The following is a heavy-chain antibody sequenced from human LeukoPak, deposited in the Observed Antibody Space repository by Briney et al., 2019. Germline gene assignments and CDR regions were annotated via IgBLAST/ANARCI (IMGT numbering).Heavy chain of an antibody. CDR1: GGTFSSYA. D-gene: IGHD3-22*01. Sequence: GASVKVSCKASGGTFSSYAISWVRQAPGQGLEWMGWISAYNGNTNYAQKLQGRVTMTTDTSTSTAYMELRSLRSDDTAVYYCAVGEYDSSGFLLPTQDYWGQGTLVTVSS. V-gene: IGHV1-18*01. CDR2: ISAYNGNT. J-gene: IGHJ4*02. CDR3: AVGEYDSSGFLLPTQDY.